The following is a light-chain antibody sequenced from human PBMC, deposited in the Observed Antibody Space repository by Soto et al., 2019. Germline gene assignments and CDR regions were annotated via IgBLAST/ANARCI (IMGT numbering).Light chain of an antibody. CDR3: QQYNNWPKT. J-gene: IGKJ1*01. CDR1: QSVSSN. V-gene: IGKV3-15*01. Sequence: EIVMTQSPATLSVSPGERATLSCRASQSVSSNLAWYQQKPGQAPRLLIYGASTRATGIPARFSGSGSGTEFTLTISSLQSEDFVVYYCQQYNNWPKTFGQGTNVEI. CDR2: GAS.